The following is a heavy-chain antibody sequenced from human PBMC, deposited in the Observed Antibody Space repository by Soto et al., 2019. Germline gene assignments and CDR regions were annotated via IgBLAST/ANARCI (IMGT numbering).Heavy chain of an antibody. J-gene: IGHJ4*02. CDR1: GFTFSSYA. Sequence: EVQLLESGGGLVQPGGSLRLSCAASGFTFSSYAMSWVRQAPGKGLEWVSAISGSGGSTYYADSVKGRFTISRDNSKNTLYLQMNSLRAEDTAVYYCAKDHRGYYYDSSGYSDRYWGQGTLVTVSS. CDR3: AKDHRGYYYDSSGYSDRY. D-gene: IGHD3-22*01. V-gene: IGHV3-23*01. CDR2: ISGSGGST.